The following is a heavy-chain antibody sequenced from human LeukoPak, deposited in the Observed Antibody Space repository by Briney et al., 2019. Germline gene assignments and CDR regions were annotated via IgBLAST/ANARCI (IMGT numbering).Heavy chain of an antibody. J-gene: IGHJ4*02. Sequence: SETLSLTCTVSGGSISSGGYYWSWIRQHPGKGLEWIGYIYYSGSAYYNPSLKSRVTISVDTSENQFSLKLSSVTAADTAVYYCARQYYDSSGLDYWGQGTLVTVSS. CDR2: IYYSGSA. CDR3: ARQYYDSSGLDY. V-gene: IGHV4-31*03. D-gene: IGHD3-22*01. CDR1: GGSISSGGYY.